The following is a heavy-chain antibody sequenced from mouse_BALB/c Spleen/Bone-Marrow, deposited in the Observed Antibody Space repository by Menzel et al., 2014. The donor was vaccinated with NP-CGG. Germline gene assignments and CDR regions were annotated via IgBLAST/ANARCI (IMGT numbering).Heavy chain of an antibody. D-gene: IGHD1-1*01. J-gene: IGHJ4*01. Sequence: QVQLQQPGAELAKPGASVKMSCKASGYTFTSYWMHWVKQRPGQGLEWIGYINPSTGYTECNQKFKDKATLTADKSSSTAYMQLSSLTSEDSAVYYCARQITTVDYAMDYWGQGTSVTVSS. CDR2: INPSTGYT. CDR1: GYTFTSYW. CDR3: ARQITTVDYAMDY. V-gene: IGHV1-7*01.